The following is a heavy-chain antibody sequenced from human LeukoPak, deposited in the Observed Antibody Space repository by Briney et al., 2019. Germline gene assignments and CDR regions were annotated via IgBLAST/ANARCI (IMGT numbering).Heavy chain of an antibody. CDR2: IYYSGRT. J-gene: IGHJ5*02. D-gene: IGHD5-12*01. CDR1: GGSIGSYY. V-gene: IGHV4-59*01. Sequence: SQTLSLTSTVSGGSIGSYYWSWIRQPRGKGQEWIGYIYYSGRTNYNPSLKSRVTISVDTSTRQFSLKPSSVTAAATAVYYCARHAFGSGYDLDTWGQGTLVTVSS. CDR3: ARHAFGSGYDLDT.